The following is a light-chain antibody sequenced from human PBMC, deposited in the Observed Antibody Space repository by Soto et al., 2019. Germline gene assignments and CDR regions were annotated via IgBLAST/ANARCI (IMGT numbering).Light chain of an antibody. V-gene: IGKV1-5*03. Sequence: DIQMTQSPSTLSASVGDRVTITCRASQSISSSLAWYQHKPGKAPKLLIYKASSLESGVPSRFSGSGSGTEFTLTISSLQPDDFATYYCQQFNSYSMYTFGQGTKLEIK. CDR3: QQFNSYSMYT. CDR1: QSISSS. J-gene: IGKJ2*01. CDR2: KAS.